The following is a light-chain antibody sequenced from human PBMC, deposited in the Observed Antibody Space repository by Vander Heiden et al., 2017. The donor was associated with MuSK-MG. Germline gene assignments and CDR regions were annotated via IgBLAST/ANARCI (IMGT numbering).Light chain of an antibody. Sequence: IRMTHAPSSLSASVGDRVTITCRASQGISNYLAWYQQKPGKVPKLLIYAASTLQSGVTSRFSGSGSGTDFTLTISSLQPEDVATYYCQKDNSAPNTFGGGTKVEIK. CDR2: AAS. J-gene: IGKJ4*01. CDR3: QKDNSAPNT. V-gene: IGKV1-27*01. CDR1: QGISNY.